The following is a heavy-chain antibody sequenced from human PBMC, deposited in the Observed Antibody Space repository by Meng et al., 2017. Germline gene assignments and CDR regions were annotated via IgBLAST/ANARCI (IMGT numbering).Heavy chain of an antibody. CDR3: ASNIPPRWDIVVVPAAEVPYYYYGMDV. J-gene: IGHJ6*02. CDR2: ISAYNGNT. V-gene: IGHV1-18*01. D-gene: IGHD2-2*01. Sequence: ASVKVSCKASGYTFTSYGISWVRQAPGQGLEWMGWISAYNGNTNYAQKLQGRVTMTTDTSTSTAYMELRSLRSDDTAVYYCASNIPPRWDIVVVPAAEVPYYYYGMDVWGQGTTVTVSS. CDR1: GYTFTSYG.